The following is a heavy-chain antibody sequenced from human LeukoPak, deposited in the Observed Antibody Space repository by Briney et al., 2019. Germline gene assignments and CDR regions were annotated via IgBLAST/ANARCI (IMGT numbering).Heavy chain of an antibody. Sequence: PSETLSLTCAVYGGSFSGYYWSWIRQPPGKGLEWIGEINHSGSTNYNPSLKSRVTISVDTSKNQFSLKLSSVTAADTAVYYCARSAYYYDSSGYYYSLRFDYWGQGTLVTVSS. J-gene: IGHJ4*02. CDR3: ARSAYYYDSSGYYYSLRFDY. V-gene: IGHV4-34*01. D-gene: IGHD3-22*01. CDR2: INHSGST. CDR1: GGSFSGYY.